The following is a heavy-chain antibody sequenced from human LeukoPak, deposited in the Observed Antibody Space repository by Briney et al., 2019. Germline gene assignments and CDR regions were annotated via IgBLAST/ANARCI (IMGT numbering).Heavy chain of an antibody. V-gene: IGHV4-59*08. D-gene: IGHD6-19*01. J-gene: IGHJ4*02. Sequence: SETLSLTCTVSGGSISSYYWSWIRQPPGKGLEWIGYIYYSGSTNYNPSLKSRVTISVDTSKNQFSLKLSSVTAADTAVYYCARAIIAVAGFDYWGQGTLVTASS. CDR3: ARAIIAVAGFDY. CDR1: GGSISSYY. CDR2: IYYSGST.